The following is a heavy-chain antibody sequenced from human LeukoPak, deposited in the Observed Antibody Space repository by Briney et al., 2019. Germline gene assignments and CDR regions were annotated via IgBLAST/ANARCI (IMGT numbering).Heavy chain of an antibody. V-gene: IGHV3-48*01. CDR2: ISSSSSTI. J-gene: IGHJ4*02. D-gene: IGHD3-10*01. Sequence: PGGSLRLSCAASGFTFSSYSMNWVRQAPGKGLEWVSYISSSSSTIYYADSVKGRFTISRDNAKNSLYLQMNSLRAEDTAVYYCARDESVLLWFGELKALDYWGQGTLVTVSS. CDR3: ARDESVLLWFGELKALDY. CDR1: GFTFSSYS.